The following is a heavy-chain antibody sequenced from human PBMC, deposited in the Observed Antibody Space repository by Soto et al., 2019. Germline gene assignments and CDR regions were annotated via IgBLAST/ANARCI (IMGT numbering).Heavy chain of an antibody. CDR2: FDPEDGET. J-gene: IGHJ4*02. CDR1: GYTLTELS. V-gene: IGHV1-24*01. CDR3: ATGFGVVIIASFDY. Sequence: GESLKISCKVSGYTLTELSMHWVRQAPGKGLEWMGGFDPEDGETIYAQKFQGRVTMTEDTSTDTAYMELSSLRSEDTAVYYCATGFGVVIIASFDYWGQGTLVTVSS. D-gene: IGHD3-3*01.